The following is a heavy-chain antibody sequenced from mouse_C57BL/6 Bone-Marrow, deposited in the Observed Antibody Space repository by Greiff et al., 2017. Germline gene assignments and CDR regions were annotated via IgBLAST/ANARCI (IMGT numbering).Heavy chain of an antibody. D-gene: IGHD2-2*01. CDR1: GYTFTSYG. Sequence: QVQLQQSGAELARPGASVKLSCKASGYTFTSYGISWVKQRTGQGLEWIGEIYPRSGNTYYNEKFKGKATLTADKSSSTAYMELRSLTSEDSAVYFCARGGRSTMVTTGGDYFDYWGQGTTLTVSS. V-gene: IGHV1-81*01. CDR3: ARGGRSTMVTTGGDYFDY. J-gene: IGHJ2*01. CDR2: IYPRSGNT.